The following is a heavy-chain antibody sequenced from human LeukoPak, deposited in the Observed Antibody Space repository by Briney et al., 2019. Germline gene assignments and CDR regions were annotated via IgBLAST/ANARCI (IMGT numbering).Heavy chain of an antibody. CDR1: EFTFSRYW. CDR2: ISYDGSNK. V-gene: IGHV3-30-3*01. J-gene: IGHJ4*02. D-gene: IGHD4-17*01. CDR3: ARETGSAVGSTDFDY. Sequence: PGGSLRLSCAASEFTFSRYWMSWVRQAPGKGLEWVAVISYDGSNKYYADSVKGRFTISRDNSKNTLYLQMNSLRAEDTAVYYCARETGSAVGSTDFDYWGQGTLVTVSS.